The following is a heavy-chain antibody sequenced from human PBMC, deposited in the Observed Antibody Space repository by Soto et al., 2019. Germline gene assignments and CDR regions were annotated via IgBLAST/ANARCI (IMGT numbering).Heavy chain of an antibody. D-gene: IGHD1-26*01. V-gene: IGHV1-18*04. CDR1: GYTFSNFG. Sequence: QVQLVQSGAEVENPGASVKVSCKASGYTFSNFGINWVRQAPGQGLEWMGWITPYNGNANYAQKYRDRLTVTTDTSTNKAYLELRSLRSDDTAVYFCARARMYSGAYHDYWGQGTLVTVSS. CDR3: ARARMYSGAYHDY. J-gene: IGHJ4*02. CDR2: ITPYNGNA.